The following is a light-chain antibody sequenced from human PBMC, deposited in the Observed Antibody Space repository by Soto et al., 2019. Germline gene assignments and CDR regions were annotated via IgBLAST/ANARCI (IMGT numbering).Light chain of an antibody. CDR3: QQCYSLPLT. CDR2: GAS. Sequence: DIQMTQSPSSLSASVGDRVIITCRASQSIASYLNWYQQKPGKAPKCLISGASSLQSGVPSRFSGSGSGTDFTLTISSLQPDDFATYYCQQCYSLPLTFGPGTKVDI. V-gene: IGKV1-39*01. CDR1: QSIASY. J-gene: IGKJ3*01.